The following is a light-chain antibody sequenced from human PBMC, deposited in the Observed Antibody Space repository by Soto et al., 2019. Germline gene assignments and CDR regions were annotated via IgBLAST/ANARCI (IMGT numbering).Light chain of an antibody. V-gene: IGKV1-13*02. Sequence: AIQLTQSPSSLPASVGDRVTITCRASQGISSALAWYQQKPGKAPKLLIYDASSLDSGVPSRFSGSGSVTDFTLSISSLQHEDFATYYCQQFNSYPQKLPFGGGTKVEIK. J-gene: IGKJ4*01. CDR2: DAS. CDR3: QQFNSYPQKLP. CDR1: QGISSA.